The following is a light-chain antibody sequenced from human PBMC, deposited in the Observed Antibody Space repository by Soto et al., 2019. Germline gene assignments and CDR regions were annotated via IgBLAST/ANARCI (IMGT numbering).Light chain of an antibody. Sequence: EIVLTQSPATLSLSPGERATLSCRASQSVNSYLAWYQQKPGQAPRLLLYDASNRATGIPARFSGSGSGTDFTLTISSLEPEDFAVYYCQQRSDWPPFTFGPGTKVDIK. CDR2: DAS. CDR1: QSVNSY. V-gene: IGKV3-11*01. J-gene: IGKJ3*01. CDR3: QQRSDWPPFT.